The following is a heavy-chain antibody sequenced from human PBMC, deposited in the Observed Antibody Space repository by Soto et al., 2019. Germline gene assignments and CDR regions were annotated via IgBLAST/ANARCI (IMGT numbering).Heavy chain of an antibody. CDR1: GGSISSYY. CDR3: ARDRYSGYEWYLDY. Sequence: SETLSLTCTVSGGSISSYYWSWIRQPPGKGLEWIGYIYYSGSTNYNPSLKSRVTISVDTSKNQFSLKLSSVTAADTAVYYCARDRYSGYEWYLDYWGQGTLVTVSS. CDR2: IYYSGST. D-gene: IGHD5-12*01. J-gene: IGHJ4*02. V-gene: IGHV4-59*01.